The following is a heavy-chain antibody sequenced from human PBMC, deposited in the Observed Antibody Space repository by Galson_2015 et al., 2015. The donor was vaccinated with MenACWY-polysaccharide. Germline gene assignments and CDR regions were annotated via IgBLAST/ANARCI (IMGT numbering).Heavy chain of an antibody. CDR2: ITPTGGTP. D-gene: IGHD4/OR15-4a*01. CDR3: AKGSYRANAVLSYYYYYMDA. J-gene: IGHJ6*03. V-gene: IGHV3-23*01. CDR1: AFDFNKYV. Sequence: SLRLSCAASAFDFNKYVMNWVRQPPGKGLQWGSSITPTGGTPYYADSVRGRFTITRDNSKNTLYLQMNSLGAEDTAVYYCAKGSYRANAVLSYYYYYMDAWGKGTTVTVSS.